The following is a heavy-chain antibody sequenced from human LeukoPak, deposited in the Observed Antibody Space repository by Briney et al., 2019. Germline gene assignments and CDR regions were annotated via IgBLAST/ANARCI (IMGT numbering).Heavy chain of an antibody. CDR1: GDSISNFY. V-gene: IGHV4-4*07. CDR3: ARDPYCSGGSCYGSRTLGWFDP. CDR2: IYTSGST. J-gene: IGHJ5*02. D-gene: IGHD2-15*01. Sequence: SETLSLTCTVSGDSISNFYWSWIRQPAGKGLEWIGRIYTSGSTNYNPSLKSRVTISVDTSKNQFSLKLSSVTAADTAVYYCARDPYCSGGSCYGSRTLGWFDPWGQGTLVTVSS.